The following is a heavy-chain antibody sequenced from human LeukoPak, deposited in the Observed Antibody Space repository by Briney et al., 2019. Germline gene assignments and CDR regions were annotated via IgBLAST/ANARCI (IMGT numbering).Heavy chain of an antibody. V-gene: IGHV1-69*02. D-gene: IGHD6-6*01. CDR2: IIPILGIA. CDR3: ARGKYSSSSHYYYYYYMDA. Sequence: SVKVSCKASGGTFSSYTISWVRQAPGQGLEWMGRIIPILGIANYAQKFQGRVTITADKSTSTAYMELSSLRSEDTAVYYCARGKYSSSSHYYYYYYMDAWGKGTTVTVSS. J-gene: IGHJ6*03. CDR1: GGTFSSYT.